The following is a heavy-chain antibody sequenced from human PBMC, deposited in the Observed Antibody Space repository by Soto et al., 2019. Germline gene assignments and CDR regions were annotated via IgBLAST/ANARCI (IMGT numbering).Heavy chain of an antibody. CDR1: GFSVITYA. D-gene: IGHD5-18*01. CDR3: ARDQISPGYSYGNDAFDI. J-gene: IGHJ3*02. V-gene: IGHV3-33*08. Sequence: PGGALRLSCAASGFSVITYAVTWVRQAPCKGLEWVAVIWYDGSNKYYADSVKGRFTISRDNSKNTLYLQMNSLRAEDTAVYYCARDQISPGYSYGNDAFDIWGQGTMVTVSS. CDR2: IWYDGSNK.